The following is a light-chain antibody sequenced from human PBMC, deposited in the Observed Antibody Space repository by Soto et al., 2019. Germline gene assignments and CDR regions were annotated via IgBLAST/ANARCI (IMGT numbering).Light chain of an antibody. J-gene: IGKJ2*01. CDR3: QQSYLVPET. CDR1: QTISLY. V-gene: IGKV1-39*01. Sequence: DVQMTQSPSSLSACLGDRVTITCRASQTISLYLNWYQQKPGKAPKLLIATTSYLQNGVPSRFSGSRSGTDFSLTISSLQPEDFATYYCQQSYLVPETFGRGTKLEIK. CDR2: TTS.